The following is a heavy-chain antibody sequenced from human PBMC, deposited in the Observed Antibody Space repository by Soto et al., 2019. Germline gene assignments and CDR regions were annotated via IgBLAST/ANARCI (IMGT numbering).Heavy chain of an antibody. D-gene: IGHD3-22*01. Sequence: PGGSLRLSCAAYGFTFSSYAMHWVRQAPGKGLEWVAVISYDGSNKYYADSVKGRFTISRDNSKNTLYLQMNSLRAEDTAVYYCARDDYDSSGSDAFDIWGQGTMVTVSS. CDR1: GFTFSSYA. CDR2: ISYDGSNK. CDR3: ARDDYDSSGSDAFDI. J-gene: IGHJ3*02. V-gene: IGHV3-30-3*01.